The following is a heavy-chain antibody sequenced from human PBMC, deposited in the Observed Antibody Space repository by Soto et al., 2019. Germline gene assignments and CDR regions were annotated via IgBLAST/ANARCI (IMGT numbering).Heavy chain of an antibody. Sequence: PSETLSLTCTVSGGSISSSSYYWGWIRQPPGKGLEWIGSIYYSGSTYYNPSLKSRVTISVDTSKNQFSLKLSSVTAADTAVYYCARLRITTFGVVIISWFDPWGQGTLVTVSS. J-gene: IGHJ5*02. CDR3: ARLRITTFGVVIISWFDP. V-gene: IGHV4-39*01. D-gene: IGHD3-3*01. CDR1: GGSISSSSYY. CDR2: IYYSGST.